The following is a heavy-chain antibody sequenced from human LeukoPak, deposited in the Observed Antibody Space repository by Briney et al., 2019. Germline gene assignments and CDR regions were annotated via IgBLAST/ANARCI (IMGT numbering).Heavy chain of an antibody. D-gene: IGHD5-18*01. J-gene: IGHJ4*02. CDR2: IYYTGTT. CDR1: NGSISSFY. V-gene: IGHV4-59*01. Sequence: PSETLSLTCTVSNGSISSFYWTWIRQPPEKGLEWIGYIYYTGTTDYNPSLKSRVTISVDTSKNQFSLKLSSVTAADTAVYYCARGYGRYFDYWGQGTLVTVSS. CDR3: ARGYGRYFDY.